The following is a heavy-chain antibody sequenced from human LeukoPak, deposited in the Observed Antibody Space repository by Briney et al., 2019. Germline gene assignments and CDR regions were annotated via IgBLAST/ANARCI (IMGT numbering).Heavy chain of an antibody. CDR1: GFSFDDYA. CDR3: TKDVADYAWGDYRHFDI. J-gene: IGHJ5*02. V-gene: IGHV3-9*01. CDR2: ITWNSDFT. Sequence: GGSLRLSCAASGFSFDDYAMHWVRQSPRKGLEWVAGITWNSDFTALADSVKGRFSISRDNANNSVFLHMNSLTADDTAVYYCTKDVADYAWGDYRHFDIWGQGTLVTVSA. D-gene: IGHD3-16*02.